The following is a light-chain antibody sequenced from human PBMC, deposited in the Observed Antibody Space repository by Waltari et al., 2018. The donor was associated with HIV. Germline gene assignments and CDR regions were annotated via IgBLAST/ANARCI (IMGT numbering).Light chain of an antibody. J-gene: IGKJ5*01. CDR2: RVS. CDR1: QSLLYSDGNTY. Sequence: VGVPQSSLSLPVSRGLPASISSNPHQSLLYSDGNTYLHWFHQRAGQSPRRLIYRVSSRDSGVPDRFSGSGSGTDFTLKISRVEAEDVGVYYCMQGTHWPITFGQGTRLEIK. CDR3: MQGTHWPIT. V-gene: IGKV2-30*01.